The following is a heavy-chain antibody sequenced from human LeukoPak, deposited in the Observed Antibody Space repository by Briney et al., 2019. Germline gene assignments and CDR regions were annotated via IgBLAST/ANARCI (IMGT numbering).Heavy chain of an antibody. Sequence: GASVKVSCKASGYTFTGYYMHWVRQAPGQGLEWMGWINPNSGGTNYAQKFQGRVTMTRDTSISPAYMELSRLRSDDTAVYYCARNIWFGESSDAFDIWGQGTMVTVSS. V-gene: IGHV1-2*02. J-gene: IGHJ3*02. CDR2: INPNSGGT. CDR3: ARNIWFGESSDAFDI. CDR1: GYTFTGYY. D-gene: IGHD3-10*01.